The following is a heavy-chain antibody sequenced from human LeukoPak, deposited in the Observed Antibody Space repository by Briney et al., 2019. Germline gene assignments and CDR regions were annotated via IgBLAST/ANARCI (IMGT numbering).Heavy chain of an antibody. D-gene: IGHD2-2*01. J-gene: IGHJ4*02. CDR2: IDPSSGVT. V-gene: IGHV1-2*06. CDR3: ARDYCSSTSCLFDY. CDR1: GYTFTGYY. Sequence: ASVKVSCKASGYTFTGYYIHWVRQAPGQGLEWMGRIDPSSGVTTYVQKFQGRVTMTRDTSISTAYMELSRLRSDDTAVYYCARDYCSSTSCLFDYWGQGTLVTVSS.